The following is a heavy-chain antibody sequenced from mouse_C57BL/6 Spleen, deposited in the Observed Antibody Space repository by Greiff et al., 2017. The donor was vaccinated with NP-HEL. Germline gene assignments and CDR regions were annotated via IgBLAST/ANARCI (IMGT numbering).Heavy chain of an antibody. Sequence: EVKLVESGGDLVKPGGSLNLSCAASGFTFSSYGMSWVRQTPDKRLEWVATISSGGSYTYYPDSVKGRFTISRDNAKNTLYLQMSSLKSEDTAMYYCASLLYDYGFAYWGQGTLVTVSA. CDR3: ASLLYDYGFAY. V-gene: IGHV5-6*01. CDR1: GFTFSSYG. D-gene: IGHD2-4*01. CDR2: ISSGGSYT. J-gene: IGHJ3*01.